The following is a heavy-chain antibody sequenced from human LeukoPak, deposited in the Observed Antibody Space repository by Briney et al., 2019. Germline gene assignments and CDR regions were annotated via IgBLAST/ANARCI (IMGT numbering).Heavy chain of an antibody. CDR1: GFTFSSYW. D-gene: IGHD4-4*01. V-gene: IGHV3-74*01. J-gene: IGHJ4*02. CDR2: INSDGSST. CDR3: ARGQTVSHFDY. Sequence: GGSLRLSCAASGFTFSSYWMHWVRQAPGKGLVWVSRINSDGSSTSYADSVKGRFTISRDNAKNSLYLQMNSLRAEDTAVYYCARGQTVSHFDYWGQGTLVTVSS.